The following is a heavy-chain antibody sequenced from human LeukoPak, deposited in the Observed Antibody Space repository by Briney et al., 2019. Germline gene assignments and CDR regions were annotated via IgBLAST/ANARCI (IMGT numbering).Heavy chain of an antibody. D-gene: IGHD3-22*01. CDR3: ARGDDSGYYDYFDY. J-gene: IGHJ4*02. V-gene: IGHV3-53*01. CDR2: IYTGGNT. Sequence: GGSLRLSCVDSGFTVDSNYLSWVRQAPGKGLWWVSTIYTGGNTYYAASVKGRFTISRDFSKNTVFLHMNSLRAEDTAMYYCARGDDSGYYDYFDYWGQGALVTVSS. CDR1: GFTVDSNY.